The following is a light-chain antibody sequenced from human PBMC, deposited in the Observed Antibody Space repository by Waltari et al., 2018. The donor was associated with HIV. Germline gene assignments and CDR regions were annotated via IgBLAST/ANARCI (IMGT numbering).Light chain of an antibody. V-gene: IGLV2-14*01. CDR1: SSDVGRSYNS. CDR2: EVN. J-gene: IGLJ2*01. CDR3: SSYATSSASVV. Sequence: QSALTQPASVSGSPGQSITISCTGTSSDVGRSYNSVSWYQRHPGKAPQLIIYEVNNRPSGVSIRFSGSKSGNTASLTISGLQAEDEADYYCSSYATSSASVVFGGGTKLTVL.